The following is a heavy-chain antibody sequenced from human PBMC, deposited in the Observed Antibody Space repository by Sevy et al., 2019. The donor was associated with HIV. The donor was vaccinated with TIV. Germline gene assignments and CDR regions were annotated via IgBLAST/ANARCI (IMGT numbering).Heavy chain of an antibody. Sequence: SETPSLTCTVSGGSVNSGSYYWSWIRQPPGKGLEWIGYIYYSGNTNYNPSLKSRVTISVDTSKNQFSLKLSSVTAADTAVYYCAREINYYDSSAYLYYFDYWGQGTLVTVSS. D-gene: IGHD3-22*01. CDR1: GGSVNSGSYY. CDR3: AREINYYDSSAYLYYFDY. J-gene: IGHJ4*02. CDR2: IYYSGNT. V-gene: IGHV4-61*01.